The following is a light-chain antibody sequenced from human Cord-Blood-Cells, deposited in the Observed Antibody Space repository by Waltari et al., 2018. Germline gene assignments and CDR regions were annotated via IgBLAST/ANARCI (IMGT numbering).Light chain of an antibody. CDR1: QSISSW. CDR2: DAS. J-gene: IGKJ2*02. CDR3: QQYNSYSCT. Sequence: DIKMTQSSFTLPASVRERITITCRASQSISSWLAWYQQKPGKAPKLLIYDASSLESGVPSRFSGSGSGTEFTLTISSLQPDDFATYYCQQYNSYSCTFGQGTKLEIK. V-gene: IGKV1-5*01.